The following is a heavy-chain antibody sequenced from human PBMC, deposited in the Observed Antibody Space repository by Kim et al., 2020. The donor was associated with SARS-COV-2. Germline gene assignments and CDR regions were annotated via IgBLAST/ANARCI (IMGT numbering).Heavy chain of an antibody. J-gene: IGHJ4*02. CDR1: GFTLNNAW. CDR2: TSPDRTNK. CDR3: TGWVGSLNY. V-gene: IGHV3-7*03. Sequence: GGSLRLSCAASGFTLNNAWMSWIRQAPGKGLQWVSHTSPDRTNKYYVDSVKGRFTISRDNGKNSLYLQMNYLRAEDTAVYYCTGWVGSLNYWGEGVLVSVSS. D-gene: IGHD1-1*01.